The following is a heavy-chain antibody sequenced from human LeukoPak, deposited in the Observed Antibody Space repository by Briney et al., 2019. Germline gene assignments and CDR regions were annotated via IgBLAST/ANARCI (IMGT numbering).Heavy chain of an antibody. CDR1: GGSISSYY. D-gene: IGHD1-26*01. V-gene: IGHV4-59*12. Sequence: SETLSLTCTVSGGSISSYYWSWIRQPPGKGLEWIGYIYYSGSTNYNPSLKSRVTMSVDTSKNQFSLKLSSVTAADTAVYYCAGEWELSTFDYWGQGTLVTVSS. J-gene: IGHJ4*02. CDR2: IYYSGST. CDR3: AGEWELSTFDY.